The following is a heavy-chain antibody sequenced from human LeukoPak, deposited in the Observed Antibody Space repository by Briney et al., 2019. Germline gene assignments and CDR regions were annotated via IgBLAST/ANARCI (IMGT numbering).Heavy chain of an antibody. V-gene: IGHV1-8*03. Sequence: ASVKVSCKASGYTFTSYDINGVRQATGQGLEWMGWVDPNSGNTAYSQKFQGRVTITRNTSISTAYMELSSLRSEHTAVYYCARGGGAFDIWGQGTMVTVSS. CDR3: ARGGGAFDI. CDR1: GYTFTSYD. J-gene: IGHJ3*02. CDR2: VDPNSGNT.